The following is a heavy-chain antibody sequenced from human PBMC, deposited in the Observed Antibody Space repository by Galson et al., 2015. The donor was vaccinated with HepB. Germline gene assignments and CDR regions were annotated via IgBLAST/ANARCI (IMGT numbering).Heavy chain of an antibody. CDR1: GFTFSSFE. CDR3: ARDRGYSGYDVTHQYYFDY. J-gene: IGHJ4*02. CDR2: ISSSGSTI. Sequence: SLRLSCAASGFTFSSFEMNWVRQAPGKGLEWVSYISSSGSTIYYADSVKGRFTISRNNAKNSLYLQMNSLRAEDTAVYYCARDRGYSGYDVTHQYYFDYWGQGILVTVSS. D-gene: IGHD5-12*01. V-gene: IGHV3-48*03.